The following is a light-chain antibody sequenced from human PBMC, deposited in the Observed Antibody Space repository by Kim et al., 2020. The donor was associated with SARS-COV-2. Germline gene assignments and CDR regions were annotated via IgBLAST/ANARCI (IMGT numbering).Light chain of an antibody. V-gene: IGLV3-1*01. CDR1: NLGGKY. CDR3: QAWDMRTVV. CDR2: RDI. Sequence: SYELTQPPSVSVSPEQTASITCSGDNLGGKYVSWYQQKPGQPPVLVIYRDIKRPSGIPERFSGSNSGNIATLTISRTQAMDEADYYCQAWDMRTVVFGGGTQLTVL. J-gene: IGLJ2*01.